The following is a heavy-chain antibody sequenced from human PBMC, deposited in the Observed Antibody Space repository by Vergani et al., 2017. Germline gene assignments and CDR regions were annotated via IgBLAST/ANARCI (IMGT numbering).Heavy chain of an antibody. V-gene: IGHV1-46*03. D-gene: IGHD2-2*01. CDR1: GCTFSSYA. J-gene: IGHJ4*02. Sequence: QVQLVQSGAEVKKPGSSVKVSCKASGCTFSSYAISWVRQAPGQGLEWMGIINPSGGSTSYAQKFQGRVTMTRDTSTSTVYMELSSLRSEDTAVYYCARGERYCSSTSCYDYFDYWGQGTLVTVSS. CDR3: ARGERYCSSTSCYDYFDY. CDR2: INPSGGST.